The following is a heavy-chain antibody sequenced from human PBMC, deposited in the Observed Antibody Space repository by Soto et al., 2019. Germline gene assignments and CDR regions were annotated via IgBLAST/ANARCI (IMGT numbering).Heavy chain of an antibody. Sequence: SETLSLTCTVSGGSISSYYWSWIRQPPGKGLEWIGYIYYSGSTNYTPSLKSRVTISVDTSKNQFSLKLSSVTAADTAVYSCARGGIAVAVPFYWGQGTLVTVSS. D-gene: IGHD6-19*01. V-gene: IGHV4-59*01. CDR3: ARGGIAVAVPFY. CDR1: GGSISSYY. J-gene: IGHJ4*02. CDR2: IYYSGST.